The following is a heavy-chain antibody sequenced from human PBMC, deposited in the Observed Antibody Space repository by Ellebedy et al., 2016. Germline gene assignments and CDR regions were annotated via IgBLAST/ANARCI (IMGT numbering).Heavy chain of an antibody. J-gene: IGHJ4*02. Sequence: GESLKISXAASGFTFSSYAMSWVRQAPGKGLEWVSAISGSGGSTYYADSVKGRFTISRDNSKNTLYLQMNSLRAEDTAVYYCAKFGSYDILTGYYLVYFDYWGQGTLVTVSS. V-gene: IGHV3-23*01. D-gene: IGHD3-9*01. CDR1: GFTFSSYA. CDR2: ISGSGGST. CDR3: AKFGSYDILTGYYLVYFDY.